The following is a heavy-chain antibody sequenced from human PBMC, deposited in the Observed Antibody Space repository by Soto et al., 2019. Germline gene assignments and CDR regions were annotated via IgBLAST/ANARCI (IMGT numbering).Heavy chain of an antibody. CDR2: INVGNGDT. Sequence: QVQLVQSGAEVKKPGASVKVSCKASGITFSSYAIHWVRQAPGQRLEWMGWINVGNGDTRYSQIFRGRVTLTRDTSASTAYLDLRSLRYEDKAIDSCARAISGYVTWGQGNLVTVSS. CDR3: ARAISGYVT. D-gene: IGHD5-12*01. CDR1: GITFSSYA. J-gene: IGHJ5*02. V-gene: IGHV1-3*01.